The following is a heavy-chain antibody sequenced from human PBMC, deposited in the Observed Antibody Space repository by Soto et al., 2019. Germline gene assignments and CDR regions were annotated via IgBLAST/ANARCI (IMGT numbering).Heavy chain of an antibody. Sequence: EVQLVESGGGLGKPGGSLRLSCAASGFTFSSYSMNWVRQAPGKGLEWVSSISSSSSYIYYADSVKGRFTISRDNAKNSLYLQMNSLRAEDTAVYYCARDSPGIAAAGTNYWGQGTLVTVSS. CDR2: ISSSSSYI. J-gene: IGHJ4*02. CDR1: GFTFSSYS. D-gene: IGHD6-13*01. CDR3: ARDSPGIAAAGTNY. V-gene: IGHV3-21*01.